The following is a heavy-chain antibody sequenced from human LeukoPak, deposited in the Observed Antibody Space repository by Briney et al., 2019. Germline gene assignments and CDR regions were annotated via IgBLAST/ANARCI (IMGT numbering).Heavy chain of an antibody. CDR2: ISAYNGNT. D-gene: IGHD1-14*01. J-gene: IGHJ3*02. CDR1: GYTFTSYG. V-gene: IGHV1-18*01. Sequence: GASVKVSCKASGYTFTSYGISWVRQAAGQGLEWMGWISAYNGNTTYAQKLQGRVTMTTDTSTSTAYMELRSLRSDDTAVYYCARGGTYGETGDAFDIWGQGTMVTVSS. CDR3: ARGGTYGETGDAFDI.